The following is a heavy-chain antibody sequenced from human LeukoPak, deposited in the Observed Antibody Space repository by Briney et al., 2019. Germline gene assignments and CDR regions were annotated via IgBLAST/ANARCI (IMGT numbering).Heavy chain of an antibody. CDR1: GGTFSSYA. Sequence: ASVKVSCKASGGTFSSYAISWVRQAPGQGLEWMGGIIPIFGTANYAQKFQGRVTMARDTSTSTVYMEMSSLRSEDTAVYYCARPLAPVMLNAFDVWGQGTMVTVSS. V-gene: IGHV1-69*05. J-gene: IGHJ3*01. CDR3: ARPLAPVMLNAFDV. CDR2: IIPIFGTA. D-gene: IGHD2-8*01.